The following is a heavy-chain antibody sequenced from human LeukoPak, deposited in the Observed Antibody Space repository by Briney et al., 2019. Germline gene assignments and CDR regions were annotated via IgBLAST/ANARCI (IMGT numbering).Heavy chain of an antibody. D-gene: IGHD3-22*01. V-gene: IGHV4-39*01. CDR3: ARSDNYYDSSGYYPSGRSFNY. J-gene: IGHJ4*02. CDR1: GGSISSTTYY. CDR2: IYYTGST. Sequence: PAETLSLTCTVTGGSISSTTYYWGWIRQPPGKGLEWIVGIYYTGSTYYNPSLKSRVTILVDTSEKQFSLKLSSVTVADTAVYYCARSDNYYDSSGYYPSGRSFNYWGQGTLVTVSS.